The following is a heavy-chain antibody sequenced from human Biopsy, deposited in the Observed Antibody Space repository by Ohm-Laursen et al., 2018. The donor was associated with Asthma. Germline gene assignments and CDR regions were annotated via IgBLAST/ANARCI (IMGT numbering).Heavy chain of an antibody. J-gene: IGHJ6*02. D-gene: IGHD3-10*01. CDR2: INAGNGNT. V-gene: IGHV1-3*01. Sequence: ALVKVSCNASGYTFISYAIHWVRQAPGQRLEWMGWINAGNGNTKYSQKFQGRVTMITDTSTSTAYMELRSLRSDDTAVYFCARAVDYSHYYGIDVWGQGTTVTVS. CDR1: GYTFISYA. CDR3: ARAVDYSHYYGIDV.